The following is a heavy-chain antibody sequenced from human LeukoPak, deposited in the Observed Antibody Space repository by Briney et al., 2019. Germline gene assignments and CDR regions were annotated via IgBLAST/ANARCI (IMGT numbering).Heavy chain of an antibody. CDR1: GYTFTGYY. V-gene: IGHV1-2*02. Sequence: ASVKVSCKASGYTFTGYYMHWVRQAPGQGLEWMGWINPNSGGTNYAQKFQGRVTMTRDTSISTAYMELSRLTSDDTAVYYCARGGPYYDSSRANDLNYWGQGTLVTVSS. D-gene: IGHD3-22*01. J-gene: IGHJ4*02. CDR2: INPNSGGT. CDR3: ARGGPYYDSSRANDLNY.